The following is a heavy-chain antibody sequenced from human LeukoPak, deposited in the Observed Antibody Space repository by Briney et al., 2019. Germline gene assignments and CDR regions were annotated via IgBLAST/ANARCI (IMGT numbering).Heavy chain of an antibody. CDR1: GFTFSSYG. D-gene: IGHD3-9*01. CDR3: ARATSYYDILTGYYNDYYYGMDV. Sequence: GGSLRHSCAASGFTFSSYGLHWVRQAPGKGLEWVAVIWYDGSNKYYADSVKGRFTISRDNSKNTLYLQMNSLRAEDTAVYYCARATSYYDILTGYYNDYYYGMDVWGQGTTVTVSS. J-gene: IGHJ6*02. V-gene: IGHV3-33*08. CDR2: IWYDGSNK.